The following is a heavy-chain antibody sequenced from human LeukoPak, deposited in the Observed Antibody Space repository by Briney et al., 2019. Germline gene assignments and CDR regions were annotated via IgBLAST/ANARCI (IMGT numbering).Heavy chain of an antibody. CDR2: IKQDGSEK. CDR1: GFTFSSYW. D-gene: IGHD3-10*01. Sequence: WGSLRLSCAASGFTFSSYWMSWVRQAPGKGLEWVANIKQDGSEKYYVDSVKGRFTISRDNAKNSLYLQMNSLRAEDTAVYYCASGDYYGSGSYFNRAPNYYYYMDVWGKGTTVTVSS. J-gene: IGHJ6*03. CDR3: ASGDYYGSGSYFNRAPNYYYYMDV. V-gene: IGHV3-7*01.